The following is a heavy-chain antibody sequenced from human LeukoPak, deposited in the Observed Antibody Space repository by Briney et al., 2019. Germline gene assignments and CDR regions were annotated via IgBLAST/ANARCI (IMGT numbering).Heavy chain of an antibody. CDR2: IGSSTTI. J-gene: IGHJ3*02. D-gene: IGHD3-22*01. CDR1: GFTFSSYT. Sequence: QPGGSLRLSCAASGFTFSSYTMNWVRQPPGKGLEWVSNIGSSTTIYYADSVKGRFTISRDNAKNSLYLQMNSLRSDDTAVYYCARDYYDSSGYSPVAFDIWGQGTMVTVSS. V-gene: IGHV3-48*01. CDR3: ARDYYDSSGYSPVAFDI.